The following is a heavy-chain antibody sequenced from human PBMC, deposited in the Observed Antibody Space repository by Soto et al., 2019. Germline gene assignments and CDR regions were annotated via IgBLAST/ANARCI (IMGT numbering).Heavy chain of an antibody. V-gene: IGHV3-11*01. CDR3: ARSAYCSSTSCYAGVVSPFDP. D-gene: IGHD2-2*01. Sequence: GGSLRLSCAASGFTFSDYYMSWIRQAPGKGLEWVSYISSSGSTIYYADSVKGRFTISRDNAKNSLYLQMNSLRAEDTAVYYCARSAYCSSTSCYAGVVSPFDPWGQGTLVTVSS. CDR1: GFTFSDYY. J-gene: IGHJ5*02. CDR2: ISSSGSTI.